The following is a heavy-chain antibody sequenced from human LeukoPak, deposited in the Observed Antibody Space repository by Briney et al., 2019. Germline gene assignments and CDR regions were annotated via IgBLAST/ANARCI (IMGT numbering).Heavy chain of an antibody. D-gene: IGHD3-16*01. J-gene: IGHJ3*01. V-gene: IGHV4-38-2*01. CDR1: GYSISRGYS. CDR3: ARFDHVWETHGMGAFDL. CDR2: IYHSEST. Sequence: PSETLSLTCAVSGYSISRGYSWGWIRQPPGEGLEWIGNIYHSESTHYNPSLKSRVTISPDTSKNQFSLKLSSVTAADTAVYYCARFDHVWETHGMGAFDLWGQGTMVTVSS.